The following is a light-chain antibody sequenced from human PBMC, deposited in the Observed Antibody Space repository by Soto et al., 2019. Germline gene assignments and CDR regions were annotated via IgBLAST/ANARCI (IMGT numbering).Light chain of an antibody. CDR1: SSDVGGYSF. J-gene: IGLJ1*01. CDR2: DVS. Sequence: QSALIQPRSVSGSPGQSVTISCTGTSSDVGGYSFVSWYQQHPGKAPKLMIYDVSKRPSGVPDRFSGSKSGNTASLTISGLQAADEADYYCSSYAGSSNVFGTGTKVTVL. CDR3: SSYAGSSNV. V-gene: IGLV2-11*01.